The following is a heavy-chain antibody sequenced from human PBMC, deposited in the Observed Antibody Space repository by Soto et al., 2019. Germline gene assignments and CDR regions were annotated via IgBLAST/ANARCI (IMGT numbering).Heavy chain of an antibody. D-gene: IGHD2-15*01. CDR1: GVSFSSYS. J-gene: IGHJ5*02. Sequence: PGGSLRLSCAASGVSFSSYSMNWDRQAPGKGLEWVSSISSSASHINYADSVKGRFTISRDNAKKSLYLQMNSLRAEDTAVYYCARGYTGYCSGGTCYWFDPWGQGTLVTVSS. V-gene: IGHV3-21*01. CDR2: ISSSASHI. CDR3: ARGYTGYCSGGTCYWFDP.